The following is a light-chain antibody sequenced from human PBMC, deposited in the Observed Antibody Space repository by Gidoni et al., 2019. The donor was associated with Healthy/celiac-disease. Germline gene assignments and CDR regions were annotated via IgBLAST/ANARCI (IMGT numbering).Light chain of an antibody. V-gene: IGKV3-20*01. J-gene: IGKJ1*01. CDR2: DVS. CDR1: QTLGSNY. CDR3: QHYGSSPT. Sequence: ETVLAQSPGTLSLSQGERATLSCRASQTLGSNYLAWYQQKPCQAPRLLIFDVSRRASGIPDRFSGSGSGTDVTLTISRLEPEDFVVYYCQHYGSSPTFGQGTKVEMK.